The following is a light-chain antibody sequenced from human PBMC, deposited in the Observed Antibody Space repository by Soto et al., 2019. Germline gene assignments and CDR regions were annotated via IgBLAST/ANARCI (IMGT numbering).Light chain of an antibody. CDR1: NIGSKN. CDR3: QLWDRSTGV. Sequence: SYELTRPLSVSVALGQTARITCGGNNIGSKNVHWYQQKPGQAPVLVIYRDTNRPSGIPERFSGSNSGNTATLTISRAQGGDEADYYCQLWDRSTGVFGGGTKLTVL. CDR2: RDT. V-gene: IGLV3-9*01. J-gene: IGLJ2*01.